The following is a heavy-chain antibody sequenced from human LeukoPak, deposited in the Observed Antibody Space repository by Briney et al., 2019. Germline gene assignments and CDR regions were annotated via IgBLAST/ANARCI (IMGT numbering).Heavy chain of an antibody. CDR1: GFTFNIYW. D-gene: IGHD6-6*01. CDR2: INIDGSST. Sequence: GGSLRLSCAASGFTFNIYWMHWVRQAPGKGLVWISRINIDGSSTSYADSVKGRFTISRDSAKNTLYLQMNSLRAEDTAVYYCATDSSSSPLSPLGYWGQGNLVTVSS. J-gene: IGHJ4*02. CDR3: ATDSSSSPLSPLGY. V-gene: IGHV3-74*01.